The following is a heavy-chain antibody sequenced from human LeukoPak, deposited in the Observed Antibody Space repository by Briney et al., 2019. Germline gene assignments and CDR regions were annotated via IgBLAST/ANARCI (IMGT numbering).Heavy chain of an antibody. V-gene: IGHV3-9*01. Sequence: PGGSLRLSCAASGFTFDDYAMHWVRQAPGKGLEWVSGISWNSGSIGYADSVKGRFTISRDNAKNSLYLQMNSLRAEDTALYYCAKDHYYGSGSYSDYFDYWGQGTLVTVSS. CDR2: ISWNSGSI. J-gene: IGHJ4*02. CDR1: GFTFDDYA. D-gene: IGHD3-10*01. CDR3: AKDHYYGSGSYSDYFDY.